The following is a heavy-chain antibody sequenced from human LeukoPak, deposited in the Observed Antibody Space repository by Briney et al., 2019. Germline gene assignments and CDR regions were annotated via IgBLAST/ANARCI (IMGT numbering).Heavy chain of an antibody. J-gene: IGHJ4*02. CDR3: AKPWCSGGSCYGTGDY. V-gene: IGHV3-23*01. CDR2: ISGSGGST. CDR1: GFTFSSYA. Sequence: PGGSLTLSCAASGFTFSSYAMSWVRQAPGKGLEWVSAISGSGGSTYYADSVQGRYTISRDNSKNTLYLQMNSLRAEDTAVYYCAKPWCSGGSCYGTGDYWGQGALVTVSS. D-gene: IGHD2-15*01.